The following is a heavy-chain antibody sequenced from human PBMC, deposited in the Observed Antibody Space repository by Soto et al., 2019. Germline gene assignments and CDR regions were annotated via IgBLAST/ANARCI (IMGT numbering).Heavy chain of an antibody. CDR3: AKSGCSSTTCYVNY. D-gene: IGHD2-2*01. CDR2: ISFDGSNK. J-gene: IGHJ4*02. CDR1: GFAFSTYG. V-gene: IGHV3-30*18. Sequence: QVQLVESGGGVVQPGRSLRLSCAASGFAFSTYGMHWVRQAPGEGLEWVAVISFDGSNKDYADYVKGRLTIYRDNSKNTLYLQMNSLRAEDTAVYYCAKSGCSSTTCYVNYWGRGTLVIVSS.